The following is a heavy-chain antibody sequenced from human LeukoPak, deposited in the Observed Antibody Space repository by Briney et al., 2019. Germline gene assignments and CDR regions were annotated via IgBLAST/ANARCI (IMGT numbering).Heavy chain of an antibody. J-gene: IGHJ4*02. V-gene: IGHV3-23*01. D-gene: IGHD6-13*01. CDR1: GFTFRSYA. CDR3: AQASWVSNADAVL. Sequence: GGSLRLSCAASGFTFRSYAMSWVRQTPARGLEWGSSLKGTGEKFYADSVKGRFTLSRDDSRNTVYLQLNTLRAPDTAVYYCAQASWVSNADAVLWGQGSVVTVSS. CDR2: LKGTGEK.